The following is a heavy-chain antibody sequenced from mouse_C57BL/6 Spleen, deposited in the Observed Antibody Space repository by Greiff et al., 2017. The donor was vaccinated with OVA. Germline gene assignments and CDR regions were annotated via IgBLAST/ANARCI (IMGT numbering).Heavy chain of an antibody. CDR1: GYTFTSYG. CDR3: ARDDYGAY. J-gene: IGHJ3*01. D-gene: IGHD2-4*01. Sequence: VQGVESGAELARPGASVKLSCKASGYTFTSYGISWVKQRTGQGLEWIGEIYPRSGNTYYNEKFKGKATLTADKSSSTAYMELRSLTSEDSAVYFCARDDYGAYWGQGTLVTVSA. V-gene: IGHV1-81*01. CDR2: IYPRSGNT.